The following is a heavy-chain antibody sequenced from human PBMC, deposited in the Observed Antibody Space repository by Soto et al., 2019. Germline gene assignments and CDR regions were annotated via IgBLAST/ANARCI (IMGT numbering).Heavy chain of an antibody. CDR2: ISAYNGNT. V-gene: IGHV1-18*01. CDR3: ASSLLVGYGLEGESD. Sequence: QVQLVQSGAEVKKPGASVKVSCKASGYTFTSYGISWVRQAPGQGLEWMGWISAYNGNTNYAQKLQCRVTMTTDTATSTASMERRSLRSDDTAVYYCASSLLVGYGLEGESDWGQGTLVSVSS. CDR1: GYTFTSYG. J-gene: IGHJ4*02. D-gene: IGHD5-18*01.